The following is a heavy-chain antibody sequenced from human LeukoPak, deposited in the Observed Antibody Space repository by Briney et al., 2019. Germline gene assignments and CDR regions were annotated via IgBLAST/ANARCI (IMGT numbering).Heavy chain of an antibody. CDR3: ERGIGAADL. D-gene: IGHD3-16*01. Sequence: SETLSLTCAVSGGSIGSRNWWSWVRQPPGKGLQWIGEIYQSGSSIYNPSLRSRVTMSVDKSKDQPSLKLSSVTAADTAVYYCERGIGAADLWGQGILVTVSS. CDR2: IYQSGSS. J-gene: IGHJ4*02. V-gene: IGHV4-4*02. CDR1: GGSIGSRNW.